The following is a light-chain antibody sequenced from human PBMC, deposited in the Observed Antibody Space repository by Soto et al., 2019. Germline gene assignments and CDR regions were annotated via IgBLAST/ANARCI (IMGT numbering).Light chain of an antibody. Sequence: LVLTQSPGTLSLSPGERATLSCRASQSVSSRYLAWYQQRPGQAPRLLIFGASYRATGIPDRFSGSGSESDFPLTINIPEPEDSAVYYCQHYSSSPPEFTFGPGTKVHSK. CDR3: QHYSSSPPEFT. J-gene: IGKJ3*01. CDR1: QSVSSRY. V-gene: IGKV3-20*01. CDR2: GAS.